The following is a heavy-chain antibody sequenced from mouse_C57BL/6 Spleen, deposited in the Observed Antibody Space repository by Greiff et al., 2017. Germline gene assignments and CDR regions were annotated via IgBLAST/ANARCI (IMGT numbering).Heavy chain of an antibody. V-gene: IGHV2-3*01. CDR3: AKQNWDAYFDY. J-gene: IGHJ2*01. CDR2: IWGDGST. CDR1: GFSLTSYG. D-gene: IGHD4-1*01. Sequence: QVHVKQSGPGLVAPSQSLSITCTVSGFSLTSYGLSWVRQPPGTGLEWLGVIWGDGSTNYHSALISRLSISKDNSNSQVFLKLNSLQTDDTATDYCAKQNWDAYFDYWGQGTTLTVSS.